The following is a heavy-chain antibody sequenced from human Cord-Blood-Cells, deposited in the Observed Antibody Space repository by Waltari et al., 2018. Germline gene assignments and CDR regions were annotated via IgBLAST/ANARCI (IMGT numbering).Heavy chain of an antibody. V-gene: IGHV3-23*01. D-gene: IGHD4-17*01. CDR3: AKEGRTTVTTRGAFDY. Sequence: EVQLLESGGGLVQPGGSLRLSCAASGFTFSSYAMSWVRRAPGKGLEWVSAISGSGGSTYYADSVKGRFTISRDNSKNTLYLQMNSLRAEDTAVYYCAKEGRTTVTTRGAFDYWGQGTLVTVSS. J-gene: IGHJ4*02. CDR1: GFTFSSYA. CDR2: ISGSGGST.